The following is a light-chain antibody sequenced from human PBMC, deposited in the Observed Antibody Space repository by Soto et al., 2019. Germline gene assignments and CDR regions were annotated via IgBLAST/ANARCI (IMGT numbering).Light chain of an antibody. Sequence: EIVLTQSPATLSLSRGERATLSCRASQSVSNYLAWYQQKPGQAPRLLIYEASNRASGIPARFSGSGSGTDFTLTISSLEPEDFAVYYCQQRSYWLSFGGGTKVEIK. CDR2: EAS. J-gene: IGKJ4*01. CDR1: QSVSNY. V-gene: IGKV3-11*01. CDR3: QQRSYWLS.